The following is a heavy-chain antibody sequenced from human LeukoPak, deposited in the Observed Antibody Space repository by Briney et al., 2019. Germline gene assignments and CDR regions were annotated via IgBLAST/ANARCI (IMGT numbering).Heavy chain of an antibody. CDR1: GGSINSYY. J-gene: IGHJ3*02. Sequence: PSETLSLTCTVSGGSINSYYWNWIRQPPGKGVEWIGYVYSSGSTNYSPSLKSRVTISVDTSRSQFSLKLNSVTAADTAVYYCARDTRDGYRDAFDIWGQGTVVSVSS. CDR2: VYSSGST. V-gene: IGHV4-59*01. D-gene: IGHD5-24*01. CDR3: ARDTRDGYRDAFDI.